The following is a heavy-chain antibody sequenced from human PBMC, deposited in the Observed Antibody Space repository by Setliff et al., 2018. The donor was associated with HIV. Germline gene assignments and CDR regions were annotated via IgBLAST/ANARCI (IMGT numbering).Heavy chain of an antibody. J-gene: IGHJ3*02. CDR2: ISAYNGNT. CDR3: AIDYAYDILTGYYSPPDAFDI. D-gene: IGHD3-9*01. Sequence: ASVKVSCKASGYTFTSYGISWVRQAPGQGLEWMGWISAYNGNTNYAQKLQGRVTMTTDTSTSTAYKELRSLSSDETAVYYCAIDYAYDILTGYYSPPDAFDIWGQGTMVTVSS. CDR1: GYTFTSYG. V-gene: IGHV1-18*01.